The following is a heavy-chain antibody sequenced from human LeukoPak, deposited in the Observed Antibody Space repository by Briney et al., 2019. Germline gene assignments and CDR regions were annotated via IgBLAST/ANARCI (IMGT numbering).Heavy chain of an antibody. J-gene: IGHJ4*02. V-gene: IGHV3-48*01. CDR3: AREYDSRARFDS. CDR2: IGYSGSPI. CDR1: GDSFISHT. D-gene: IGHD4-11*01. Sequence: GGSLRLSCAGSGDSFISHTMIWVRQAPGKGLEWISYIGYSGSPIYYADSAKGRFGISRDDAKTSLYLHMNSLRAEDTAIYYCAREYDSRARFDSWGQGILVTVSS.